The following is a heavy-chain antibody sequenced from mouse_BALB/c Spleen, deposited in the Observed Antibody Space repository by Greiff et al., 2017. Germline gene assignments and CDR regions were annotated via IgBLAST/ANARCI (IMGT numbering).Heavy chain of an antibody. Sequence: EVNLVESGGDLVKPGGSLKLSCAASGFTFSSYGMSWVRQTPDKRLEWVATISSGGSYTYYQDNVKGRFTFSRDNAKNTLYLQRSSLKSEDTAMYYCARHGVPYAMDYWGQGTSVTVSS. CDR1: GFTFSSYG. D-gene: IGHD2-14*01. V-gene: IGHV5-6*01. CDR2: ISSGGSYT. J-gene: IGHJ4*01. CDR3: ARHGVPYAMDY.